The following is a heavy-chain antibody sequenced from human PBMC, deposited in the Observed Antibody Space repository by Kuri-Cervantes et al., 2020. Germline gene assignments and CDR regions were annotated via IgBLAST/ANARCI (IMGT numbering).Heavy chain of an antibody. Sequence: GESLKISCVGSGFSLSAYYMSWFRQAPGKGLEWVSSITSTTSIIYYADSVEGRFTISRDNGKNSVYLQMNSLTAEDTAVYYCAGDPGYQYSDHVEYYLDVWGEGTTVTVSS. J-gene: IGHJ6*03. V-gene: IGHV3-21*01. CDR1: GFSLSAYY. CDR2: ITSTTSII. D-gene: IGHD4-17*01. CDR3: AGDPGYQYSDHVEYYLDV.